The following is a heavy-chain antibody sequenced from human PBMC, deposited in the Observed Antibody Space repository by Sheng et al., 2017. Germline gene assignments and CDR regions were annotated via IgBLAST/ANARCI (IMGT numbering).Heavy chain of an antibody. CDR2: IYSGGST. J-gene: IGHJ4*02. CDR3: ARASGDFWSGYYTFDY. CDR1: GFTVSSNY. V-gene: IGHV3-53*01. Sequence: EVQLVESGGGLIQPGGSLRLSCAASGFTVSSNYMSWVRQAPGKGLEWVSVIYSGGSTYYADSVKGRFTISRDNSKNTLYLQMNSLRAEDTAVYYCARASGDFWSGYYTFDYWGQGTLVTVSS. D-gene: IGHD3-3*01.